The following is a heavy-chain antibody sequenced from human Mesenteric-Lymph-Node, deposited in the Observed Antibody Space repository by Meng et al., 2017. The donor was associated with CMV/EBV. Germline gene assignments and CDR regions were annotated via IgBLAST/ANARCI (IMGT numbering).Heavy chain of an antibody. CDR1: GFTFSSYG. CDR2: ISYDGGNK. V-gene: IGHV3-30*12. Sequence: GGSLRLSCAASGFTFSSYGMHWVRQAPGKGLEWVAVISYDGGNKYYADSVKGRFTISRDNSKNTLSLQMDSLRAEDTAVYYCARAGGYFDHWGQGILVTVSS. J-gene: IGHJ4*02. D-gene: IGHD3-10*01. CDR3: ARAGGYFDH.